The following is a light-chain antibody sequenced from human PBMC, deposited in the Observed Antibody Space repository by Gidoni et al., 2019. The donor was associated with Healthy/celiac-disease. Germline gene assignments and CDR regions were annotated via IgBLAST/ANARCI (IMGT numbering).Light chain of an antibody. CDR1: KLGDKY. Sequence: SYELTQPPSVSVSPGQTASITCSGDKLGDKYACWYQQNPGQSPVLVIYQDSKRPSGIPERFSGSNSGNTATLTISGTQAMDEADYYCQAWDSIVVFGGGTKLTVL. CDR2: QDS. V-gene: IGLV3-1*01. CDR3: QAWDSIVV. J-gene: IGLJ2*01.